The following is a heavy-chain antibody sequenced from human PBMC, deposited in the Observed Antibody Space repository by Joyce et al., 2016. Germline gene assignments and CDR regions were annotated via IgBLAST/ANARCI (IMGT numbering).Heavy chain of an antibody. CDR1: GFTFSIYV. J-gene: IGHJ3*02. Sequence: QVQLVESGGGVVQPGMSLRLSCAASGFTFSIYVMHWIGQAPGKGMEWVASISYNRNNKHYRDYVKGRFTISRDNSKNTLYLKMNDLRDEDTAVNYCAKFFMSATPSPNDAFDIWGQGTMVTVSS. CDR3: AKFFMSATPSPNDAFDI. D-gene: IGHD2-2*01. CDR2: ISYNRNNK. V-gene: IGHV3-30*18.